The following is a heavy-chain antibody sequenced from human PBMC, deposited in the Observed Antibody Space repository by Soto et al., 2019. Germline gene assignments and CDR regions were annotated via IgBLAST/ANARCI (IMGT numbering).Heavy chain of an antibody. Sequence: QLQLQESGPGLVKPSETLSLICNVSGGSVGSSGHYWGWIRQAPGKGLAWIVSSYYSAGSYYNPSLKTRVTTSMDASTNQFSLTMTSVTAADTAVYYCARHTSRGYSSSWFFDDWGQGTLVTVSS. D-gene: IGHD2-2*01. J-gene: IGHJ4*02. CDR3: ARHTSRGYSSSWFFDD. V-gene: IGHV4-39*01. CDR2: SYYSAGS. CDR1: GGSVGSSGHY.